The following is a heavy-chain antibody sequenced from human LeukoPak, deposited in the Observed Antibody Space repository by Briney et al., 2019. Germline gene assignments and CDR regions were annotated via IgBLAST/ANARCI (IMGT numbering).Heavy chain of an antibody. J-gene: IGHJ4*02. Sequence: GGSLRLSCAASGFTFSAYWMTWVRQAPGKGLEWVPNIMQDGSEQHYVDSVKGRFTISRDNSKNTVYLQMNSLRAEDTAVYYCAREHRIAGALGEDYWGQGIQVTVSS. CDR1: GFTFSAYW. V-gene: IGHV3-7*03. D-gene: IGHD1-26*01. CDR2: IMQDGSEQ. CDR3: AREHRIAGALGEDY.